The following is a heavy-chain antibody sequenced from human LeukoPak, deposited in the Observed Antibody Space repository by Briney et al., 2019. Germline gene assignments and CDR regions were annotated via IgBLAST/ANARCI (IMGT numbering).Heavy chain of an antibody. D-gene: IGHD3-16*02. CDR1: GFTFSSYA. CDR3: AYDYVWGSYPEYYFDY. CDR2: ISGSGGST. V-gene: IGHV3-23*01. J-gene: IGHJ4*02. Sequence: GGSLRLSCAASGFTFSSYAMSWVRQAPGKGLEWVSAISGSGGSTYYADPVKGRFTISRDNSKNTLYLQMNSLRAEDTAVYYCAYDYVWGSYPEYYFDYWGQGTLVTVSS.